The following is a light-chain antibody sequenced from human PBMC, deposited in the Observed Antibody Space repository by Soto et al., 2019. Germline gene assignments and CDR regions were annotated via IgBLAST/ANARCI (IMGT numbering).Light chain of an antibody. CDR1: QGISSY. Sequence: AIRMTQSPSSFSASTGDRVTITCRASQGISSYLAWYQQKPGKAPKLLIYAASTLQSGVPSRFSGSGSGTDFTLTMSCLQSEDFVTYFCQQYYSYPQTFGQGAKVEIK. J-gene: IGKJ1*01. CDR3: QQYYSYPQT. CDR2: AAS. V-gene: IGKV1-8*01.